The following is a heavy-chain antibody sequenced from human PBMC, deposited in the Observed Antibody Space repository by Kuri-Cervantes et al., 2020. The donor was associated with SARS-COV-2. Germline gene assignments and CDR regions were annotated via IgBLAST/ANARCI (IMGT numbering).Heavy chain of an antibody. CDR1: GFIFRSFG. D-gene: IGHD2-2*03. J-gene: IGHJ6*03. CDR2: ISWNSGSI. V-gene: IGHV3-9*01. Sequence: SLKISCAASGFIFRSFGMHWVRQAPGKGLEWVSGISWNSGSIGYADSVKGRFTISRDNAKNSLYLQMNSLRSEDTAVYYCARVGDCSSTSCYDYYYMDVWGKGTTVTVSS. CDR3: ARVGDCSSTSCYDYYYMDV.